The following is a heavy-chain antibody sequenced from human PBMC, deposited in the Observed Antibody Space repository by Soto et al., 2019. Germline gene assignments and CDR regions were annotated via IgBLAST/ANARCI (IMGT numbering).Heavy chain of an antibody. CDR3: AKVSSSWYAGFFDL. V-gene: IGHV1-58*02. J-gene: IGHJ4*02. CDR1: GFTFTSSA. D-gene: IGHD6-13*01. CDR2: IVVGSGNT. Sequence: ASVKVSCKASGFTFTSSAMQWVRQARGQRLEWIGWIVVGSGNTNYAQKFQERVTISRDNSMNTLYLQMKTLRAEDTAVYYCAKVSSSWYAGFFDLWGQGTLVTVSS.